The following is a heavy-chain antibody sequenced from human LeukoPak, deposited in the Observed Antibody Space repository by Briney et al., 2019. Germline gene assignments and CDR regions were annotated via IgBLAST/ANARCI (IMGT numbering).Heavy chain of an antibody. CDR2: IYPGDPDT. V-gene: IGHV5-51*01. J-gene: IGHJ5*01. CDR3: ARGDVVRGVSWFDS. CDR1: GYTFTSYW. Sequence: GESLKISCQGSGYTFTSYWIGWVRQMPVKGLEWMGSIYPGDPDTKYSPSFQGQVTISVDKSTNTAYLQWKSLKASDTAVYYCARGDVVRGVSWFDSWGQGALVTVSS. D-gene: IGHD2-21*02.